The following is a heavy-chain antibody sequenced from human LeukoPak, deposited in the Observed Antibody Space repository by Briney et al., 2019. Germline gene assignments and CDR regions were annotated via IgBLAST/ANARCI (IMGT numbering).Heavy chain of an antibody. V-gene: IGHV3-7*01. CDR2: IKQDESEK. J-gene: IGHJ4*02. CDR3: ARDQSGDYGLYYFDY. Sequence: GGSLRLSCAASGFTFSSYWMSWVRQAPGKGLEWVANIKQDESEKYFVDSVTGRFTISRDNAKNSLYLQMNSLRAEDTAVYYCARDQSGDYGLYYFDYWGQGTLVTVSS. CDR1: GFTFSSYW. D-gene: IGHD4-17*01.